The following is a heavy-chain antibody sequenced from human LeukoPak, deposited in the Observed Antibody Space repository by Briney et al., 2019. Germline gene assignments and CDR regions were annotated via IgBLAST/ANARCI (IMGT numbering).Heavy chain of an antibody. CDR2: IYRDGAT. J-gene: IGHJ4*02. CDR1: GFTVRSSY. CDR3: TRGRYHDVSVYFY. D-gene: IGHD3-22*01. Sequence: WGSLRLSCEGSGFTVRSSYMSWVRQAPGKGLEWVAVIYRDGATYYADSVKGRFTISKDNAEIRLYLQMTSLRADDTGLYYCTRGRYHDVSVYFYWGQGTQVTVSS. V-gene: IGHV3-53*01.